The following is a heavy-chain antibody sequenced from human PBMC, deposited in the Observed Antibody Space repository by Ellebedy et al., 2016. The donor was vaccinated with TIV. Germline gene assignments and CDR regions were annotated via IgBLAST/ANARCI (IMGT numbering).Heavy chain of an antibody. CDR2: INSDGSST. D-gene: IGHD4-23*01. J-gene: IGHJ4*02. Sequence: GESLKISCAASGFTFSTYWMHWVRQAPGNGLVWVSRINSDGSSTTYADSVNGRFTISRDNAKNTLYLQRKSLRTEDTAVYYCARVPGGNKNFDYWGQGTLVTVSS. CDR3: ARVPGGNKNFDY. CDR1: GFTFSTYW. V-gene: IGHV3-74*01.